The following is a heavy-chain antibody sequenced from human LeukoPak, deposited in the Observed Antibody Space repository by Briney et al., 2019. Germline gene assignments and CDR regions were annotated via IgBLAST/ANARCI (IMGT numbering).Heavy chain of an antibody. Sequence: SETLSLTCTVSGGSISSSSYYWGWIRQPPGKGLKWIGSIYYSGSTYYNPSLKSRVTISVDTSKNQFSLKLSSVTAADTAVYYCASVYSSSFDYWGQGTLVTVSS. CDR2: IYYSGST. CDR1: GGSISSSSYY. V-gene: IGHV4-39*01. D-gene: IGHD6-6*01. CDR3: ASVYSSSFDY. J-gene: IGHJ4*02.